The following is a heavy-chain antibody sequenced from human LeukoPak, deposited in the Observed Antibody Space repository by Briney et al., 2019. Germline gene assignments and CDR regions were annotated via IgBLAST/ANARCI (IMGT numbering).Heavy chain of an antibody. CDR1: GYTFTSYY. J-gene: IGHJ5*02. CDR3: ARETGYSYGSRSWEDP. V-gene: IGHV1-46*01. CDR2: INPSGGST. Sequence: GASVKVSCKASGYTFTSYYMHWVRQAPGQGLEWMGIINPSGGSTSYAQKFQGRVTMTRDMSTSTVYMELSSLRSEDTAVYYCARETGYSYGSRSWEDPWGQGTLVTVSS. D-gene: IGHD5-18*01.